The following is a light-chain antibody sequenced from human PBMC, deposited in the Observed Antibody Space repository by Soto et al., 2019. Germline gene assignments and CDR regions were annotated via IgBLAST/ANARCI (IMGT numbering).Light chain of an antibody. CDR1: QSVYNN. CDR3: QQYNNWPPLT. V-gene: IGKV3-15*01. Sequence: EVLMTQSPATVSVSPGDSATPTCRASQSVYNNLAWYQQKPGQAPRLLIYGASTRATGLPVRFSGSGSGTEFTLTISDLQSEDSAVYFCQQYNNWPPLTFGGGTKVEI. CDR2: GAS. J-gene: IGKJ4*01.